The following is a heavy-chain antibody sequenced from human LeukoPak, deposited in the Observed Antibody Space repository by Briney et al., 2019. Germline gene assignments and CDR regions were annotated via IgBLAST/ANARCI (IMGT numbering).Heavy chain of an antibody. V-gene: IGHV4-34*01. D-gene: IGHD3-10*01. Sequence: PSETLSLTCAVYGGSFSTYYWGWVRQTPGNGLEWIAEINHSGSTNYNPSLKSRVTVSIDTSKNQFSLKLTSVTAADTGIYFCARHGLGRGVYITRQYNYYMDVWGTGTTVTVSS. J-gene: IGHJ6*03. CDR1: GGSFSTYY. CDR2: INHSGST. CDR3: ARHGLGRGVYITRQYNYYMDV.